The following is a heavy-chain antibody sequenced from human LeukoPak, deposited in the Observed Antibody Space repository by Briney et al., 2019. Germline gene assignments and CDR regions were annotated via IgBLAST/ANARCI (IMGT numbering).Heavy chain of an antibody. CDR1: GFTFSSYS. Sequence: PWGSLRLSCVASGFTFSSYSMSWVRQAPGKGLEWVSAISSSGGSTYYAYFVKGRFTISRNTSNNTLLLRMNSLKAEDTAVYYCANANRGFAEHFDCWGQGTLVTVSS. V-gene: IGHV3-23*01. CDR3: ANANRGFAEHFDC. CDR2: ISSSGGST. D-gene: IGHD3-10*01. J-gene: IGHJ4*02.